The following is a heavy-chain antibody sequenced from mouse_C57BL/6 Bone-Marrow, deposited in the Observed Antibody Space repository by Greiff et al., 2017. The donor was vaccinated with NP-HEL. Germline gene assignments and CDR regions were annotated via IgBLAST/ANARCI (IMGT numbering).Heavy chain of an antibody. D-gene: IGHD2-4*01. Sequence: EVQRVESGGGLVKPGGSLKLSCAASGFTFSSYAMSWVRQTPEKRLEWVATISDGGSYTYYPDNVKGRFTISRDNAKNNLYLQMSHLKSEDTAMYYCARDGRLRLAYWGQGTLVTVSA. CDR3: ARDGRLRLAY. CDR2: ISDGGSYT. CDR1: GFTFSSYA. J-gene: IGHJ3*01. V-gene: IGHV5-4*01.